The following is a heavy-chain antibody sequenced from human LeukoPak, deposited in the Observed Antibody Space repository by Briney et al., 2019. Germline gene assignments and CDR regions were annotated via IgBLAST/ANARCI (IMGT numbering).Heavy chain of an antibody. CDR1: GYTFTSYY. J-gene: IGHJ4*02. CDR3: ARGVHRRYHDSSAYFSD. D-gene: IGHD3-22*01. V-gene: IGHV1-46*01. Sequence: GASVKVSCKPSGYTFTSYYMHWVRQAPGQGLEWMGIINPSGGTTRFAQKFQGRVTMTRDMSTSTVYMDLSSLKSEDTAVYYCARGVHRRYHDSSAYFSDWGQGTLVTVSS. CDR2: INPSGGTT.